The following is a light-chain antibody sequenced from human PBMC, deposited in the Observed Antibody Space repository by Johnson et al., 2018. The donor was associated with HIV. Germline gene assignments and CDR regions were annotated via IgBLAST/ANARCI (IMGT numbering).Light chain of an antibody. CDR3: GTGDGSLSAGGYV. Sequence: QSVLTQPPSVSAAPGQKVTISCSGSSSNIGNNYVSWYQQLPGTAPKLLIYENNNRPSGTPDRFSGSKSATSAPRGITGPQTGDEADYYCGTGDGSLSAGGYVFGTGTKVTVL. J-gene: IGLJ1*01. V-gene: IGLV1-51*02. CDR2: ENN. CDR1: SSNIGNNY.